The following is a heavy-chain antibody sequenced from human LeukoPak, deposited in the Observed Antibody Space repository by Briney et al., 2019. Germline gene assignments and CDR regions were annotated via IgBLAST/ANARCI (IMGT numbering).Heavy chain of an antibody. CDR2: ISSSSSYI. CDR3: ASLPLSEYYYYYYMDV. CDR1: GFTFSSYS. V-gene: IGHV3-21*01. D-gene: IGHD2/OR15-2a*01. Sequence: GSLRLSCAASGFTFSSYSMNWVRQAPGKGLEWVSSISSSSSYIYYADSVKGRFTISRDNAKNSLYLQMNSLRAEDTAVYYCASLPLSEYYYYYYMDVWGKGTTVTVSS. J-gene: IGHJ6*03.